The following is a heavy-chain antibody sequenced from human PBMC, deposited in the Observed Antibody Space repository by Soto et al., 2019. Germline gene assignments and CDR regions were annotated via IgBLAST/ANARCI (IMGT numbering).Heavy chain of an antibody. CDR1: GFTFSSYW. J-gene: IGHJ6*03. CDR2: INGDGGTT. V-gene: IGHV3-74*01. Sequence: EVQLVESGGDLVQPGGSLRLSCVASGFTFSSYWIHWVRQAPGKGLVWVSRINGDGGTTNYADSVKGRLTISRDNAKNKVYLQVNSLRAEDTAVYYCARGSRGYYYMDVWGRGTPLTV. CDR3: ARGSRGYYYMDV.